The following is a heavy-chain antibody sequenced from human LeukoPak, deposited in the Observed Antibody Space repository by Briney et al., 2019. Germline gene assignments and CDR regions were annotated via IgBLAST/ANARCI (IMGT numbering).Heavy chain of an antibody. D-gene: IGHD5-12*01. CDR3: ASSPGQWLPEYFQH. CDR2: IYHSGST. CDR1: GGSISSSNW. J-gene: IGHJ1*01. Sequence: PSETLSLTCAVSGGSISSSNWWCWARQPPGKGLEWIGEIYHSGSTNYNPSLKSRVTISVDKSKNQFSLKLSSVTAADTAVYYCASSPGQWLPEYFQHWGQGTLVTVSS. V-gene: IGHV4-4*02.